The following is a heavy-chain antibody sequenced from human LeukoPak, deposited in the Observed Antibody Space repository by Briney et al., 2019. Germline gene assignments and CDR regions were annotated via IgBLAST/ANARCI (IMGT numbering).Heavy chain of an antibody. CDR3: AKGSSGYFADL. D-gene: IGHD3-22*01. Sequence: PGGSLRLSCAASGFIFNNYGLIRVRQAPGKGLEWVSAISNDGGGTTYADFVNGRFTISRDNSKDTLFLQMNSLRAEDTALYYCAKGSSGYFADLWGQGTLVTVSS. CDR1: GFIFNNYG. J-gene: IGHJ5*02. CDR2: ISNDGGGT. V-gene: IGHV3-23*01.